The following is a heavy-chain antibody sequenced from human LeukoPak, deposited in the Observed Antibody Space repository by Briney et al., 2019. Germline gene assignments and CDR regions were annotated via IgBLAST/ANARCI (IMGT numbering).Heavy chain of an antibody. CDR3: ARDGVAAGIYFDY. Sequence: GGSLRLSCAASGFIFSSHWMSWVRQAPGKGLEWVANIKQDGSEKYSADSVKGRFTISRDNAKNSLYLEMNSLRAEDTAVYYCARDGVAAGIYFDYWGQGTLVTVSS. CDR1: GFIFSSHW. CDR2: IKQDGSEK. V-gene: IGHV3-7*01. D-gene: IGHD6-13*01. J-gene: IGHJ4*02.